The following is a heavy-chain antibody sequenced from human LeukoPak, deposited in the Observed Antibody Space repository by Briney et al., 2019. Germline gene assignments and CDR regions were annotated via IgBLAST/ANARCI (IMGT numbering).Heavy chain of an antibody. CDR2: ISYEGSYK. J-gene: IGHJ6*02. V-gene: IGHV3-30*18. CDR1: GFTFSRHD. CDR3: AKSQLTTVDYYGMDV. D-gene: IGHD4-23*01. Sequence: GGSLRLSCVASGFTFSRHDMHWVRQAPGKGLEWVAVISYEGSYKFFADSVKGRFTISRDTSKTTLHLQMNRLSPEDTAVYYCAKSQLTTVDYYGMDVWGHGTTVIVSS.